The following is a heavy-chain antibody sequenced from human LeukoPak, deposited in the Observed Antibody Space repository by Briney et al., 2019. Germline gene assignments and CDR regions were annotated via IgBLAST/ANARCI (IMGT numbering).Heavy chain of an antibody. CDR3: ASGGDSSSSYSPLDY. CDR2: INPSGGST. V-gene: IGHV1-46*01. Sequence: GASVKVSCKASGYTFTSYYMHWVRQAPGQGLGWMGIINPSGGSTSYAQKFQGRVTMTRDTSTSTVYMELSSLRSEDTAVYYRASGGDSSSSYSPLDYWGQGTLVTVSS. J-gene: IGHJ4*02. D-gene: IGHD6-6*01. CDR1: GYTFTSYY.